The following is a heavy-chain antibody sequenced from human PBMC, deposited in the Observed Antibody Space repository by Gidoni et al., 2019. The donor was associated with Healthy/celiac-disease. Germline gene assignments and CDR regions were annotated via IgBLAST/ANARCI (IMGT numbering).Heavy chain of an antibody. Sequence: EVQLVESGGGLVQPGGSLRLSCAASGFTVSSNYMSWVRQAPGKGLEWVSVIYSGGSTYYADSVKGRFTIARHNSKNTLYLQMNSLRAEDTAVYYCARGAAWIQLWSTEYYFDYWGQGTLVTVSS. V-gene: IGHV3-53*04. J-gene: IGHJ4*02. D-gene: IGHD5-18*01. CDR2: IYSGGST. CDR3: ARGAAWIQLWSTEYYFDY. CDR1: GFTVSSNY.